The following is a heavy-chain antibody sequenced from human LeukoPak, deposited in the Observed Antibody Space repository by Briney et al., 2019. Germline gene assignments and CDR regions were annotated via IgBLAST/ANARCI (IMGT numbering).Heavy chain of an antibody. J-gene: IGHJ4*02. CDR3: AISRGRWEILDY. CDR1: GLTFSSNG. CDR2: IRYDESNK. D-gene: IGHD3-10*01. V-gene: IGHV3-30*02. Sequence: HPEGSLRLSCAASGLTFSSNGMHWVRRAPGKGLEWVAFIRYDESNKYYADSVKGRFTISRDNSKNTVYLQMNSLRAEDTAVYYCAISRGRWEILDYWGQGTLVTVSS.